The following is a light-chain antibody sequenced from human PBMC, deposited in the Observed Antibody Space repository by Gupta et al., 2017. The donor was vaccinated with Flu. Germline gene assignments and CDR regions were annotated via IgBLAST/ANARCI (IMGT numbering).Light chain of an antibody. J-gene: IGKJ1*01. CDR2: AAS. Sequence: PSFIFVSLVPGVTITCRASQDLGTWLDCHQQKPGKAPKLLIYAASKLHSGVPSRFSGSGSGTHFTLSISTLPPEDFATYYCQQADSFPLTFGQGTKVEIK. CDR1: QDLGTW. CDR3: QQADSFPLT. V-gene: IGKV1-12*01.